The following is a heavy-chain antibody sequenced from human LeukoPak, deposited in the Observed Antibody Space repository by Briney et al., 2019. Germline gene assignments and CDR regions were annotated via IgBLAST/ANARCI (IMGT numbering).Heavy chain of an antibody. V-gene: IGHV4-59*12. D-gene: IGHD5-18*01. CDR2: IYDSGST. J-gene: IGHJ4*02. CDR1: GGSISRYY. CDR3: ARGSGYSYGLWDY. Sequence: SETLSLTCTVSGGSISRYYWSWIRQPPGKGLEWIGYIYDSGSTNYNPSLKSRVTISVDTSKNQFSLKLSSVTAADTAVYYCARGSGYSYGLWDYWGQGTLVTVSS.